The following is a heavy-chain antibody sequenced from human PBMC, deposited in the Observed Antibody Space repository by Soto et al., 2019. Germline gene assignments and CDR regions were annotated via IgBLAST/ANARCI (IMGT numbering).Heavy chain of an antibody. CDR2: IDPSDSYT. CDR3: ARPHFHGDNYGMDV. CDR1: GYSFTTNW. Sequence: LGESLKISCKASGYSFTTNWISWVRQMPGKGLEWMGTIDPSDSYTNYSPSFQGHVTISADKSINTAYLQWSSLRASDTAMYYCARPHFHGDNYGMDVWGQGTTVTVSS. V-gene: IGHV5-10-1*01. J-gene: IGHJ6*02. D-gene: IGHD4-17*01.